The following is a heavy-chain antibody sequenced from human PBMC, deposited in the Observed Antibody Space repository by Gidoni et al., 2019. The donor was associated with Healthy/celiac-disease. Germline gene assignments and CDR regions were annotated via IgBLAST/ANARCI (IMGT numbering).Heavy chain of an antibody. D-gene: IGHD3-3*01. V-gene: IGHV1-69*01. Sequence: QVQLVQSGAEVKKPGSSVKVSCKASGGTFSSYAISGVRQAPGQGLEWMGGITPIVGTANYAQKFQGRVTITADESTSTAYMELSSLRSEDTAVYYCAREDDFWSGYSVFFGMDVWGQGTTVTVSS. J-gene: IGHJ6*02. CDR1: GGTFSSYA. CDR2: ITPIVGTA. CDR3: AREDDFWSGYSVFFGMDV.